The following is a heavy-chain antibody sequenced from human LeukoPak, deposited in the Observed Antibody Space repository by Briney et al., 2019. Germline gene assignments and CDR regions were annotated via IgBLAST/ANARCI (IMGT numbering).Heavy chain of an antibody. CDR1: GGSFSGYY. CDR2: INHSGNT. Sequence: SETLSLTCAVYGGSFSGYYWSWIRQPPGKGLEWIGEINHSGNTNYNPSLKSRVTISVDTSKNQFSLKLSSVTAADTAVYYCAYSTVVTRGYYWGQGTLVTVSS. J-gene: IGHJ4*02. CDR3: AYSTVVTRGYY. V-gene: IGHV4-34*01. D-gene: IGHD4-23*01.